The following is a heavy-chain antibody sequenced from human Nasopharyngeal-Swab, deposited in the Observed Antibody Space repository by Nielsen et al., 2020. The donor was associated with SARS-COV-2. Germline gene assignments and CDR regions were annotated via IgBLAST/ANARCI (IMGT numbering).Heavy chain of an antibody. V-gene: IGHV4-31*03. J-gene: IGHJ4*02. CDR3: ARVLVSLTGDLDS. CDR2: IYYSGST. D-gene: IGHD3-10*01. CDR1: GGSISSGGYY. Sequence: LRLSCTVSGGSISSGGYYWSWIRQHPGKGLEWIGYIYYSGSTYYNPSLKSRVTISVDTSKNQFSLKLSSVTAADTAVYYCARVLVSLTGDLDSWGRGTPVTVSS.